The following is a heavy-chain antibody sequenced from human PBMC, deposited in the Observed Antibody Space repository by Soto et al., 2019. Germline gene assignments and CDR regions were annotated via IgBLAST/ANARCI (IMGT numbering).Heavy chain of an antibody. D-gene: IGHD2-21*01. Sequence: QVQLVQSGAEVKKPGASVKVSCKASGYTFTSYAMHWVRQAPGQRLEWMGWINAGNGNTKYSQKFQGRVTITRDTSASTAYMELSSLRSEDTAVYYCARDLTLSYCGGDCYSNDAFDIWGQGTMVTVSS. CDR3: ARDLTLSYCGGDCYSNDAFDI. CDR1: GYTFTSYA. CDR2: INAGNGNT. J-gene: IGHJ3*02. V-gene: IGHV1-3*01.